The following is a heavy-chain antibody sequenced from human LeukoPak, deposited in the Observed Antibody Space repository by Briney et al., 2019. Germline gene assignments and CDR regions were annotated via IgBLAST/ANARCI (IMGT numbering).Heavy chain of an antibody. V-gene: IGHV1-2*02. J-gene: IGHJ3*02. CDR1: GYTFTDYY. Sequence: ASVTVFCKASGYTFTDYYILWVRQAPGQGPEWMGWINPNSGGTNYAQNFKGRVTMTRDTSISTAYMELNSLTSDDTAVYYCARDLPKTGYVGALDIWGQGTMVTVSS. CDR2: INPNSGGT. D-gene: IGHD5-12*01. CDR3: ARDLPKTGYVGALDI.